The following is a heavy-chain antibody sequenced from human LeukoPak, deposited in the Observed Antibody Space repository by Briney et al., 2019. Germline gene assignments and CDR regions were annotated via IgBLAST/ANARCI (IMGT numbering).Heavy chain of an antibody. CDR1: GFSFSSYG. J-gene: IGHJ6*03. CDR2: IWYDESNK. D-gene: IGHD2-8*01. CDR3: AKNGRDFCYYYMDV. V-gene: IGHV3-33*06. Sequence: GGSLRLSCAVSGFSFSSYGMHWVRPAPEKGREWVGAIWYDESNKYYADSVKGRFTISKDNSKNTLYLQMNSLRAEDTAVYYCAKNGRDFCYYYMDVWGKGTTVTVSS.